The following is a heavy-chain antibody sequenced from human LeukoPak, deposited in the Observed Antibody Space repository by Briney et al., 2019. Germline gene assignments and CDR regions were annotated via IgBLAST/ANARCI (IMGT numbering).Heavy chain of an antibody. D-gene: IGHD2-15*01. J-gene: IGHJ2*01. CDR1: GRSFSGYY. Sequence: SETLSLTCAVYGRSFSGYYWSWIRRPPGKGLEWIGEINHSGSTNYNPSLKSRVTISVDTSKNQFSLKLSSVTAADTAVYYCARDVTPFDLWGRGTLVTVSS. CDR3: ARDVTPFDL. CDR2: INHSGST. V-gene: IGHV4-34*01.